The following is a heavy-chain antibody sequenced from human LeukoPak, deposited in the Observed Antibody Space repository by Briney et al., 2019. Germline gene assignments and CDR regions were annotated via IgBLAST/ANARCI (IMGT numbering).Heavy chain of an antibody. J-gene: IGHJ4*02. CDR1: GYTFTDYY. V-gene: IGHV1-2*02. Sequence: ASVKVSCKASGYTFTDYYMHWVRQAPGQGLEWMGWINPDSGDTYYAQKFQGSITMTRDTSITTVYMELTRLTSDDTAVYYYAKENIIGGIVDGEDYWGQGTLVTVSS. CDR3: AKENIIGGIVDGEDY. D-gene: IGHD3-16*01. CDR2: INPDSGDT.